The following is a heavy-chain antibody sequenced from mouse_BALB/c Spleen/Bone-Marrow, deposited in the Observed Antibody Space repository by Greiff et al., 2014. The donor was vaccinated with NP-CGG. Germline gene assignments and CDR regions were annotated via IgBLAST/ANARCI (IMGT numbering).Heavy chain of an antibody. D-gene: IGHD2-3*01. V-gene: IGHV5-12-1*01. CDR2: ISHGGGTT. CDR1: GFAFSSYD. Sequence: DVHLVESXGGLVKPGGSLKLSCAASGFAFSSYDMSWVRQTPEKRLEWVAYISHGGGTTYYSDTVKGRFTISRDNAKNTLYLQMSSLKSEDTAIYYCTRHGGYYPYYYAMDYWGQGTSVTVSS. J-gene: IGHJ4*01. CDR3: TRHGGYYPYYYAMDY.